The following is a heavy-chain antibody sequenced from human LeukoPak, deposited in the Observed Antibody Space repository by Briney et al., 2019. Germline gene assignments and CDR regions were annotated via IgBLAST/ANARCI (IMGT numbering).Heavy chain of an antibody. J-gene: IGHJ4*02. Sequence: PSETLSLTCAVYGGSFSGYYWSWIRQPPGKGLEWIGEINHSGSTNYNPSLKSRVTISVDTPKNQFSLKLSSVTAADTAVYYCARGPAATGSEAYGDYPRHFDYWGQGTLVTVSS. CDR3: ARGPAATGSEAYGDYPRHFDY. D-gene: IGHD4-17*01. CDR1: GGSFSGYY. CDR2: INHSGST. V-gene: IGHV4-34*01.